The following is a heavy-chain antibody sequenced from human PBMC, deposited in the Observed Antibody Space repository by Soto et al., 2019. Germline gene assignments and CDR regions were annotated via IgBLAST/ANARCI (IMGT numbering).Heavy chain of an antibody. Sequence: PSQTLSLTCAISGDSVSNNSTAWNWIRQSPSRGLEWLGRTYYRSNWYNDFALSVRSRITINQDTSKNQSSLQLNSVTPEVTALYYCTRDVGVAVARLFPINDAFDIWGQGTMVTVSS. D-gene: IGHD6-19*01. CDR1: GDSVSNNSTA. CDR3: TRDVGVAVARLFPINDAFDI. CDR2: TYYRSNWYN. V-gene: IGHV6-1*01. J-gene: IGHJ3*02.